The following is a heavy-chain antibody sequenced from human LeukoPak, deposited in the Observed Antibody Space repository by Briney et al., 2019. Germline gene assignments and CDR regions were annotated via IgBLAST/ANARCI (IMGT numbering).Heavy chain of an antibody. D-gene: IGHD3-10*01. J-gene: IGHJ4*02. Sequence: SEPLSLTCTVSGGSISSYCWLWIRQPPGKGLEWIGFIYYGGSTNYKPSLKSRVTISVDTSKNHFSLKLSSVTAADTAVYYCASGTLLDYWGQGTLVTVSS. CDR2: IYYGGST. V-gene: IGHV4-59*01. CDR1: GGSISSYC. CDR3: ASGTLLDY.